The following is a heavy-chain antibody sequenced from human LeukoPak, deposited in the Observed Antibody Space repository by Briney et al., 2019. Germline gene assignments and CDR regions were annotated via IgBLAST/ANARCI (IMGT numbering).Heavy chain of an antibody. D-gene: IGHD3-10*01. CDR2: ISVSGNT. CDR1: GFTLSSYA. Sequence: GGSLRLSCEVSGFTLSSYAMSWVRQGPGKGLEWVSAISVSGNTYHADSVKGRFTISRDSSKNTLYLQMNSLRAEDTAVYYCAKRGPGSPQSGKYYFDYWGQGTLVTVSS. V-gene: IGHV3-23*01. J-gene: IGHJ4*02. CDR3: AKRGPGSPQSGKYYFDY.